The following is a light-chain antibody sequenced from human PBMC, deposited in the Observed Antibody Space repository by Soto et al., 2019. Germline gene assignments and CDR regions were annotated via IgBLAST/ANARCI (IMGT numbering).Light chain of an antibody. V-gene: IGKV3-15*01. Sequence: EIVLTQSPATLSVSPGERATLSCRASQSVRSNLAWYKQKPGQAPRLVIYAASTSATGIPDRFSGSVSGTEFTLTISSLQSEDFAVYYCQQYDTYWTFGQGTKVDTK. CDR3: QQYDTYWT. CDR2: AAS. CDR1: QSVRSN. J-gene: IGKJ1*01.